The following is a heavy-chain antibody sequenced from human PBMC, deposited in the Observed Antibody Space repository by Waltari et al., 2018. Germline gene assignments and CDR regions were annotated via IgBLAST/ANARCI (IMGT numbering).Heavy chain of an antibody. Sequence: QLQLQESGPGLVKASETLSLTCNVSGGSIGRSNYYWGWIRQPPGKGLEWIGNTYHSGTTYYNPSLKSRVAISGDTSKNQFSLKVSSMTATDTAIYYCARQDFWSGYYTIDYWGQGTLVTVSS. D-gene: IGHD3-3*01. CDR1: GGSIGRSNYY. V-gene: IGHV4-39*01. J-gene: IGHJ4*02. CDR3: ARQDFWSGYYTIDY. CDR2: TYHSGTT.